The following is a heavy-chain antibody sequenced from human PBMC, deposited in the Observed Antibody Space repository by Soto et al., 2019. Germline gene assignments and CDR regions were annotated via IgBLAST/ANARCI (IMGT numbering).Heavy chain of an antibody. CDR2: FSWNTGSI. D-gene: IGHD6-13*01. CDR3: ARSTSPSIAVGGFDY. CDR1: GFTFDDYA. J-gene: IGHJ4*02. Sequence: EVQLVESGGGLVQPGRSLRLSCAASGFTFDDYAMHWVRQVPGKGLEWVSGFSWNTGSIEYADSVKGRFTITRDNAKKSLYLQMNSLRAEDTALYYCARSTSPSIAVGGFDYWGQGTLVTVSS. V-gene: IGHV3-9*01.